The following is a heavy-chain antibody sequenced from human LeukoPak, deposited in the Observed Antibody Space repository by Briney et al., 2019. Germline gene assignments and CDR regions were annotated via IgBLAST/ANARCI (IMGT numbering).Heavy chain of an antibody. CDR3: ARLEDVDDIDY. CDR1: GYSFTSYW. V-gene: IGHV5-51*01. Sequence: GESLKISCKGSGYSFTSYWIGWVRQLPGKGLEWMGIIYPGDSDTRYSPSFQGQVTISADKSISTAYVRWSSLKASDTAMYYCARLEDVDDIDYWGQGTLVTVSS. CDR2: IYPGDSDT. D-gene: IGHD1-1*01. J-gene: IGHJ4*02.